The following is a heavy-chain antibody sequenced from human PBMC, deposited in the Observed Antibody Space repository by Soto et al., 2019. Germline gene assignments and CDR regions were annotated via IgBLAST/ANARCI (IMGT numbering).Heavy chain of an antibody. Sequence: GGSLRLSCAASGFTFSSYAMSWVRQAPGKGLEWVSAISGSGGSTYYADSVKGRFTISRDNSKNTLYLQMNSLRAEDTAVYYCAKDVYSGSYFLIWFQHWGQGTLVTVSS. CDR3: AKDVYSGSYFLIWFQH. CDR2: ISGSGGST. CDR1: GFTFSSYA. D-gene: IGHD1-26*01. V-gene: IGHV3-23*01. J-gene: IGHJ1*01.